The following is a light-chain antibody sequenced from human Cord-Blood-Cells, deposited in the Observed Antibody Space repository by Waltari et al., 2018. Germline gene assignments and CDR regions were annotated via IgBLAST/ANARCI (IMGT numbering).Light chain of an antibody. CDR3: QQYNNWPRT. Sequence: EIVMTQSPATLSVSPGERATLSCRASQSVSRNFAWYQQTPGQAPRLLIYVASTRATGIPARFSGSGSGTEFTLTISSLQSEDCAVYYCQQYNNWPRTFGQGTKVEIK. J-gene: IGKJ1*01. CDR1: QSVSRN. CDR2: VAS. V-gene: IGKV3-15*01.